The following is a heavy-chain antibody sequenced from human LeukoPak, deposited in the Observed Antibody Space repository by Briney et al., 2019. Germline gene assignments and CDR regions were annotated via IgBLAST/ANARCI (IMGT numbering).Heavy chain of an antibody. Sequence: GGSLRHSCGASGFTFGTHAMTWVRQAPGKGLEYVSLISGSGDITYYAPSLKDRFTISGDNSKNTLYLQMHSLRAEDTAVYYCAARPGDLAVPFDYWGQGTLVTVSS. CDR3: AARPGDLAVPFDY. CDR1: GFTFGTHA. CDR2: ISGSGDIT. V-gene: IGHV3-23*01. J-gene: IGHJ4*02. D-gene: IGHD3-10*01.